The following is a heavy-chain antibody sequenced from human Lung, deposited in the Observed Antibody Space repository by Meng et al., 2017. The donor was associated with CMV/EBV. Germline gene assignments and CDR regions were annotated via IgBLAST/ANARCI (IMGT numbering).Heavy chain of an antibody. D-gene: IGHD3-9*01. CDR2: ISTRSDGI. Sequence: ASVXVSCKASGYTFTKYGISWVRQAPGQGLEWMAWISTRSDGIKYAQNFQDRVTLTTDTSTRTAYMELGGLRSDDTAMYYCARDVDWSLYYGAQETMVTVAS. V-gene: IGHV1-18*01. CDR3: ARDVDWSLYY. J-gene: IGHJ4*02. CDR1: GYTFTKYG.